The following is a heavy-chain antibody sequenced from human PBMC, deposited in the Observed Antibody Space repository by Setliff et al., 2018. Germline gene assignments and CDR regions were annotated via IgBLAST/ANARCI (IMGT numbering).Heavy chain of an antibody. J-gene: IGHJ4*02. CDR2: IYSDENT. CDR1: GSSINEYY. Sequence: SETLSLTCSVSGSSINEYYWSWFRQPAGKGLEWIGRIYSDENTDYNPSLKSRVTMSADTSKNQFSLKLKSVTAADTAVYYCTRNFLGWLARFWGRGTLVTVSS. V-gene: IGHV4-4*07. CDR3: TRNFLGWLARF. D-gene: IGHD6-19*01.